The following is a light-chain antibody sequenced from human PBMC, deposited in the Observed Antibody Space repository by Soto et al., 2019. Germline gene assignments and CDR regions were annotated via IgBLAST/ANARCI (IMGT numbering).Light chain of an antibody. CDR3: CSYAGRSSVV. Sequence: QSALTQPASVSGSPGQSITISCTGTSSDVGSYNLVSWYQQHPGNAPKLMIYEVSKRPSGVSNRFSGYKSGNTASLPISGLQAEDGADYYCCSYAGRSSVVFGGGTKLTVL. CDR2: EVS. J-gene: IGLJ2*01. V-gene: IGLV2-23*02. CDR1: SSDVGSYNL.